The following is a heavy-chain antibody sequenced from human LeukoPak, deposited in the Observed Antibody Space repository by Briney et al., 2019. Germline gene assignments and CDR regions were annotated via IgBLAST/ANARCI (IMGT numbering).Heavy chain of an antibody. D-gene: IGHD3-10*01. CDR1: GFTFSSNA. V-gene: IGHV3-23*01. CDR2: ISGSGGST. CDR3: AKDRAELLWFGGILDY. Sequence: GGSLRLSCAASGFTFSSNAMSWVRQAPGKGLEWVSAISGSGGSTYYADSVKGRFTISRDNSKNPLYLQMNSLRAEDTAVYYCAKDRAELLWFGGILDYWGQGTLVTVSS. J-gene: IGHJ4*02.